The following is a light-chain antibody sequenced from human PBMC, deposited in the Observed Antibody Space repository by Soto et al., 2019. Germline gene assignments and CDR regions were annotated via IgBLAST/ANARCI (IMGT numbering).Light chain of an antibody. J-gene: IGKJ1*01. V-gene: IGKV1-6*01. CDR1: QGIRND. CDR2: GAS. CDR3: LQDHSYPWT. Sequence: AIQLTQSPSSLSASVGDRVSITCRASQGIRNDLGWYQHKPGKAPKLLILGASSLQSGVPSRFSGSASGTEFTLTISSLQPEDLASYYCLQDHSYPWTFGQGTKVEI.